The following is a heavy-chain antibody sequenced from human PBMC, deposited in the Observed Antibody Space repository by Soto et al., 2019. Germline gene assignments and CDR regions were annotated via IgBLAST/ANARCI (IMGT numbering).Heavy chain of an antibody. J-gene: IGHJ4*02. D-gene: IGHD2-15*01. CDR3: AGVVISMAIESIDS. CDR2: INPGGIT. Sequence: PSETLSLTCAVYGGALSGYYWTWFGQPPGKGGEWIAEINPGGITNDNPSAKSPLTISLDTSQKQESLELTSVTAADMAVYYCAGVVISMAIESIDSWGPGSLVTVSS. CDR1: GGALSGYY. V-gene: IGHV4-34*01.